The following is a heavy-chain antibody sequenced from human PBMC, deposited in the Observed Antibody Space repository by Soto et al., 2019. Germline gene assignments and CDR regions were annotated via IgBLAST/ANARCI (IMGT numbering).Heavy chain of an antibody. J-gene: IGHJ6*02. Sequence: QVQLQQWGAGLLKPSETLSLTCAVYGGSFSGYYWSWIRQPPGKGLEWIGEINHSGSTNYNPSLKSRVTISVDTSKNQFSLKLSSVTAADTAVYYCASIDSASPPVSLYGMDVWGQGTTVTVSS. D-gene: IGHD3-9*01. CDR3: ASIDSASPPVSLYGMDV. CDR2: INHSGST. CDR1: GGSFSGYY. V-gene: IGHV4-34*01.